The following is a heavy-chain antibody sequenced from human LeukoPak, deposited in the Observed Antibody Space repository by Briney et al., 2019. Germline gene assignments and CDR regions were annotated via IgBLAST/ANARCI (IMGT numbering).Heavy chain of an antibody. V-gene: IGHV3-30-3*01. CDR1: GFTFSSYA. CDR2: ISYDGSNK. J-gene: IGHJ4*02. Sequence: GRSLRLSCAASGFTFSSYAMHWVRQAPGKGLEWVAVISYDGSNKYYADSVKGRFTISRDNSKNTLYLQMNSLRAEDTAVYYCARDRGGQLAGVAYCGQGALVTVSS. CDR3: ARDRGGQLAGVAY. D-gene: IGHD6-13*01.